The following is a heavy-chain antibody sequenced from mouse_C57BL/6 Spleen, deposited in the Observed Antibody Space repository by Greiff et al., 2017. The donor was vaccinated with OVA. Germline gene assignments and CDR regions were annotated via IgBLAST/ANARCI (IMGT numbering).Heavy chain of an antibody. CDR1: GYTFTSYW. CDR3: ARAGTGADY. D-gene: IGHD4-1*01. V-gene: IGHV1-69*01. J-gene: IGHJ2*01. Sequence: VQLQQPGAELVMPGASVKLSCKASGYTFTSYWMHWVKQRPGQGLEWIGEIDPSDSYTNYNQKFKGKSTLTVDKSSSTAYMQLSSLTSEDSAVYYCARAGTGADYWGQGTTLTVSS. CDR2: IDPSDSYT.